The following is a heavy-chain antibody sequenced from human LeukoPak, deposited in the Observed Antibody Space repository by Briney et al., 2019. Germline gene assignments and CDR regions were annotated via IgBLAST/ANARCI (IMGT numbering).Heavy chain of an antibody. CDR1: GFTFSSYS. J-gene: IGHJ5*02. CDR3: ARGGYDILTGRLNWFDP. V-gene: IGHV3-21*01. Sequence: GGSLRPSCAASGFTFSSYSMNWVRQAPGKGLEWVSSISSSSSYIYYADSVKGRFTISRDNAKNSLYLQMNSLRAEDTAVYYCARGGYDILTGRLNWFDPWGQGTLVTVSS. CDR2: ISSSSSYI. D-gene: IGHD3-9*01.